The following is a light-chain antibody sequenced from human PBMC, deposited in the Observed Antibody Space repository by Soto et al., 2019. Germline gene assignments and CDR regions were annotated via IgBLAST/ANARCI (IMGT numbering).Light chain of an antibody. J-gene: IGKJ1*01. CDR1: QGISNS. V-gene: IGKV1-27*01. Sequence: DIQMTQSPSSLSASVGDRVTITCRASQGISNSLAWYQQKPGKVPKLLIYPASTLQSGVPSRFSGSGSGTDFTLTISSLQPEDVAAYYCQKYNSAPPWTFGKGTKVEIK. CDR3: QKYNSAPPWT. CDR2: PAS.